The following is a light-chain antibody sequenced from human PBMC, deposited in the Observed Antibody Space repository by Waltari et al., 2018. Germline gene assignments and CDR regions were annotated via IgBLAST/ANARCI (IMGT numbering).Light chain of an antibody. CDR2: RSN. Sequence: QSVLTQPPSASGTPGQRVTISCSGSSPNIGSNYVYWYQQLPGTAPKLLIYRSNQRPPGVPDRFSGSNSGTSASLAITGLRSEDEADYYCAAWDDSLSGRVFGGGTKLTVL. CDR1: SPNIGSNY. CDR3: AAWDDSLSGRV. V-gene: IGLV1-47*01. J-gene: IGLJ3*02.